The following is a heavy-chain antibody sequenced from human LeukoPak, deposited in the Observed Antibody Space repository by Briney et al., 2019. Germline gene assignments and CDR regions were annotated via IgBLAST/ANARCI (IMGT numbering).Heavy chain of an antibody. Sequence: PRVSLRLSCAASGFTFSDYSMTWVRQAPGKGLEWVSSISISARSQYYPDSLKGRISISRDNAKNSLYLQMNSLRPEDTAVYYCAKGIGDYLHYYFDYWGQGTLVTVSS. CDR1: GFTFSDYS. V-gene: IGHV3-21*01. CDR3: AKGIGDYLHYYFDY. J-gene: IGHJ4*02. D-gene: IGHD4-17*01. CDR2: ISISARSQ.